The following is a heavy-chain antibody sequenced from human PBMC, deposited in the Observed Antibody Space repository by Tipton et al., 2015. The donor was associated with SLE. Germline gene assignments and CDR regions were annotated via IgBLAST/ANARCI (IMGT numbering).Heavy chain of an antibody. CDR2: ISTYNGDT. V-gene: IGHV1-18*01. CDR3: ARSGSYFGWFDP. J-gene: IGHJ5*02. CDR1: GYTFTDFA. D-gene: IGHD1-26*01. Sequence: QLVQSGPEVKKLGATVKVSCKASGYTFTDFAISWVRQARGQGLEWMAWISTYNGDTTYAQNFQGRVTMARDTSTSTVYMELYSLRSEDTAVYYCARSGSYFGWFDPWGQGTLVTVSS.